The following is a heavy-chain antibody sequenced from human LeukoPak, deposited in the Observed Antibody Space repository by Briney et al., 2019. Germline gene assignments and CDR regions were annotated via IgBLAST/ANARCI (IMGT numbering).Heavy chain of an antibody. J-gene: IGHJ3*02. V-gene: IGHV4-59*01. CDR1: GGSISSYY. Sequence: PSETLSLTCTVSGGSISSYYWSWIRQPPGKGLEWIGYIYYSGSTNYNPSLKSRVTISVDTSKNQFSLKLSSVTAADTAVYYCAREGSDYDSSGYYPPDAFDIWGQGTMVTVSS. CDR3: AREGSDYDSSGYYPPDAFDI. CDR2: IYYSGST. D-gene: IGHD3-22*01.